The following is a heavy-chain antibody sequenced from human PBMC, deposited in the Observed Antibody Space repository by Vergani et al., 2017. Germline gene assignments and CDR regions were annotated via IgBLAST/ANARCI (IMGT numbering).Heavy chain of an antibody. CDR1: GYSISSGYY. CDR3: ARPERSSGWFDP. CDR2: IYHSGST. D-gene: IGHD6-19*01. J-gene: IGHJ5*02. Sequence: QVQLQESGPGLVKPSETLSLTCAVSGYSISSGYYWGWIRQPPGKGLEWIGSIYHSGSTYDNPSLKSRVTISVDTSKNQFSLKLSSVTAADTAVYYCARPERSSGWFDPWGQGTLVTVSS. V-gene: IGHV4-38-2*01.